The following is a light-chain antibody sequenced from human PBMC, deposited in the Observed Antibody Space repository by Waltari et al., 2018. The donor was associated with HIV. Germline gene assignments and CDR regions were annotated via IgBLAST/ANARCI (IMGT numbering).Light chain of an antibody. CDR3: AAWDDRLNAVV. CDR2: WTS. Sequence: QSVLTQPPSTSGTPGQRVTISCTGSWSNIGSNHVYWYHQLPGTAPKALLYWTSQRSSWVPDRVSGSKSGTSASLAISGLRPEDEADYYCAAWDDRLNAVVFGGGTKLTV. CDR1: WSNIGSNH. J-gene: IGLJ2*01. V-gene: IGLV1-47*01.